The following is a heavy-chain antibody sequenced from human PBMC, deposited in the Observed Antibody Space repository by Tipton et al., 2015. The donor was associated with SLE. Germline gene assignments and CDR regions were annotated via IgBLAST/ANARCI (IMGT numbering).Heavy chain of an antibody. CDR2: INHSGST. CDR3: ARGISVVIAKPFLDS. D-gene: IGHD2-21*01. CDR1: GGSFNGYY. J-gene: IGHJ4*02. Sequence: TLSLTCAVYGGSFNGYYWSWIRQPPGKGLEWIGEINHSGSTNYNPSLKSRVTISVDTSKNQFSLKLSSVTAADTAVYYCARGISVVIAKPFLDSWGQGTLVNVSS. V-gene: IGHV4-34*01.